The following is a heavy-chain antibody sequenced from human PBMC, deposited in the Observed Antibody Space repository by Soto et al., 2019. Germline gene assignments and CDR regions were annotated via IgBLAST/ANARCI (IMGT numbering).Heavy chain of an antibody. CDR2: IKSEANGGTT. D-gene: IGHD3-22*01. J-gene: IGHJ4*02. V-gene: IGHV3-15*07. CDR1: GFSFSNAW. CDR3: AYYRDSSARHVDF. Sequence: EVQLVESGGGLVKPGGSLRLSCAASGFSFSNAWMKWVRQAPGKGLEWVGRIKSEANGGTTDHAAAVKGRFIISRDDSKTMLFLQMDSLITEDSVVYYWAYYRDSSARHVDFWGQGTLVTVSS.